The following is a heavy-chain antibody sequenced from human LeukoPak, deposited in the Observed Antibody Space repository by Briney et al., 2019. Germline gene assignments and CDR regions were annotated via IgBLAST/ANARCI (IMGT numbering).Heavy chain of an antibody. CDR2: ISYDGINK. V-gene: IGHV3-30*03. CDR1: GFTFSSYA. J-gene: IGHJ4*02. CDR3: ASSGSYRFDY. D-gene: IGHD1-26*01. Sequence: GGSLRLSCAASGFTFSSYAMSWVRQAPGKGLEWVAVISYDGINKYYADSVKGRFTISRDNSKNTLYLQMNSLRDEDTAVYYCASSGSYRFDYWGQGTLVTVSS.